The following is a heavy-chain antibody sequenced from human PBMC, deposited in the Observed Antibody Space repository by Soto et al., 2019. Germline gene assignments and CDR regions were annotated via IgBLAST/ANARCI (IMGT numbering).Heavy chain of an antibody. CDR1: GGSISSSSYY. V-gene: IGHV4-39*01. D-gene: IGHD6-13*01. CDR3: ATLAAAGTNVDY. J-gene: IGHJ4*02. Sequence: SETLSLTCTVSGGSISSSSYYWGWIRQPPGKGLEWIGSIYYSGSTYYNPSLKSRVTISVDTSKNQFSLKLSSVTAADTAVYYCATLAAAGTNVDYWGQGTLVTVSS. CDR2: IYYSGST.